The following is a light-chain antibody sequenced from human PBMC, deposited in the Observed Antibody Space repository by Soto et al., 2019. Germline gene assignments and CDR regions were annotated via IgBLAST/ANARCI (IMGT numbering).Light chain of an antibody. V-gene: IGLV2-8*01. CDR2: EVT. J-gene: IGLJ2*01. CDR3: SSYACSNNFGV. CDR1: SSDVGDYNY. Sequence: QSALTQPPSVSGSPGQSVTISCTGTSSDVGDYNYVSWYQHQPDKAPKLMIYEVTKRPSGVPDRFSGAKSGNTASLPVSGLQAEDEADYYCSSYACSNNFGVFGGGTQLTVL.